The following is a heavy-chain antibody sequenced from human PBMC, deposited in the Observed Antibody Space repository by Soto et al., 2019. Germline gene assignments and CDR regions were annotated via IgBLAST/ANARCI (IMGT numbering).Heavy chain of an antibody. V-gene: IGHV3-15*07. CDR1: GFTFSNAW. D-gene: IGHD1-26*01. CDR3: TTPIVGAFIDYYYGMDV. Sequence: GGSLRLSCAASGFTFSNAWMNWVRQAPGKGLEWVGRIKSKTDGGTTDYAAPVKGRFTISRDDSKNTLYLQMNSLKTEDTAVYYCTTPIVGAFIDYYYGMDVWGQGTTVTVSS. CDR2: IKSKTDGGTT. J-gene: IGHJ6*02.